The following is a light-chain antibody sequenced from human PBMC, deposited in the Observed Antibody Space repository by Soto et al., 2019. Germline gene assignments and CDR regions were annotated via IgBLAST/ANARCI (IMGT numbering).Light chain of an antibody. V-gene: IGKV1-33*01. CDR2: DAS. CDR1: QDISNY. CDR3: QQYDNLLT. J-gene: IGKJ5*01. Sequence: DFQMPHFQSSLSQSLGEKSTIPSQASQDISNYLNWYQQKPGKAPKLLIYDASNLETGVPSRFSGSGSGTDFTFTISSLQPEDIATYYCQQYDNLLTFGQGTRLEIK.